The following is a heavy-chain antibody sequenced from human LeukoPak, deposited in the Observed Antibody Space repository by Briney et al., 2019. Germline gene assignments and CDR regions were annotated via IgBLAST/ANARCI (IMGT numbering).Heavy chain of an antibody. CDR3: AAPRGYRHAFDI. D-gene: IGHD5-18*01. CDR2: VYYSGNT. Sequence: SETLSLTCIVSGDSISTTIYFWGWIRQPPGKGLEWIGSVYYSGNTYYNPSLKSRVTISVDTSKNQFSLKLSSVTAADTAVYYCAAPRGYRHAFDIWGQGTMVTVSS. V-gene: IGHV4-39*07. CDR1: GDSISTTIYF. J-gene: IGHJ3*02.